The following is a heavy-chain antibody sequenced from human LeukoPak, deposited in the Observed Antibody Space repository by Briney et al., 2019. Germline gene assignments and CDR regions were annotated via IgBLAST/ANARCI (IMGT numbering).Heavy chain of an antibody. CDR2: INHSGST. J-gene: IGHJ6*02. V-gene: IGHV4-34*01. CDR1: GGSFSGCY. D-gene: IGHD6-13*01. CDR3: ARGGHRVRQLGIMDV. Sequence: SETLSLTCAVYGGSFSGCYWSWIRQPPGKGLEWIGEINHSGSTNYNPSLKSRVTISVDTSKNQFSLKLSSVTAADTAVYYCARGGHRVRQLGIMDVWGQGTTVTVSS.